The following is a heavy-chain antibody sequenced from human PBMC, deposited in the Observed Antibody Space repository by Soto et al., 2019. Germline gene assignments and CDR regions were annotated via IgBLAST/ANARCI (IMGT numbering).Heavy chain of an antibody. CDR3: ARGHPSSLYSPGHCDY. V-gene: IGHV1-3*01. CDR2: INAGNGNT. J-gene: IGHJ4*02. CDR1: GYSFINNA. Sequence: QVQLVQSGAEVKKPGASVKISCKASGYSFINNAIHWVRQAPGQGLEWMGWINAGNGNTKYSQKLQGRVTITRETSANTAYMEVSSLTSEDAAISYCARGHPSSLYSPGHCDYWGQGTLVNVSS. D-gene: IGHD2-15*01.